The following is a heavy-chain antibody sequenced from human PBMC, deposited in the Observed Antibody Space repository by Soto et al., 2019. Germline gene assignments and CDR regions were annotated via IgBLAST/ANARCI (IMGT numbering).Heavy chain of an antibody. CDR1: GFTFTRYS. CDR2: ISSTTNYI. J-gene: IGHJ4*02. CDR3: ARESEDLTSNFDY. V-gene: IGHV3-21*06. Sequence: GGSLRLSCAASGFTFTRYSMNWVRQAPGKGLEWVSSISSTTNYIYYGDSMKGRFTISRDNARNSLYLEMNSLRAEDTAVYYCARESEDLTSNFDYWGQGTLVTVSS.